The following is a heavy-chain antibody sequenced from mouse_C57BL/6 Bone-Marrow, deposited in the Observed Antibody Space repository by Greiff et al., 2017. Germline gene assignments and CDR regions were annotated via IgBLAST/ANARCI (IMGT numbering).Heavy chain of an antibody. Sequence: VQLQQSGAELARPGASVKLSCTASGYNFTSYGISWVKQRTGQGLEWIGEIDPRSGNTYYNEKFKGKATLTADKSSSTAYMELRSLTSEASSVYFCAACPTIVTYFDYWGQGTTLTVSS. CDR3: AACPTIVTYFDY. CDR2: IDPRSGNT. D-gene: IGHD2-5*01. V-gene: IGHV1-81*01. J-gene: IGHJ2*01. CDR1: GYNFTSYG.